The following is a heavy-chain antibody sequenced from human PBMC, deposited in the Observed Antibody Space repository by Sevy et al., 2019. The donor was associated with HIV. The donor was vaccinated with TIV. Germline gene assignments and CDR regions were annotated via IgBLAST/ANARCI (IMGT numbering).Heavy chain of an antibody. Sequence: GGSLRLSCAASGFTFSSYAMSWVRQAPGKGLEWVSSISISGADKYYADSVKGRFTISRDNSQNRLYLQMNSLRAEDTALYYCAKALVETEDKNEFDPWGQGTLVTVSS. CDR3: AKALVETEDKNEFDP. CDR2: ISISGADK. D-gene: IGHD2-8*02. V-gene: IGHV3-23*01. CDR1: GFTFSSYA. J-gene: IGHJ5*02.